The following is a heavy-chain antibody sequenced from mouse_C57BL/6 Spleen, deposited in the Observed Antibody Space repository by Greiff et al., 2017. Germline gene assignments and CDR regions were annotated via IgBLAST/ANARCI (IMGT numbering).Heavy chain of an antibody. CDR3: AFSSGYSYYAMDY. V-gene: IGHV1-76*01. J-gene: IGHJ4*01. Sequence: VKLQESGAELVRPGASVKLSCKASGYTFTDYYINWVKQRPGQGLEWIARIYPGSGNTYYNEKFKGKDTLTAEKSSSTAYMQLSSLTSEDSAVXFCAFSSGYSYYAMDYWGQGTSVTVSS. D-gene: IGHD3-2*02. CDR1: GYTFTDYY. CDR2: IYPGSGNT.